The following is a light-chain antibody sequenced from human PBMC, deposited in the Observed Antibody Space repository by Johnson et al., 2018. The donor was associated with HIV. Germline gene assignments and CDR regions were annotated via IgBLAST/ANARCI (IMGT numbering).Light chain of an antibody. CDR2: ENN. J-gene: IGLJ1*01. V-gene: IGLV1-51*02. Sequence: HSVLTQPPSVSAAPGQKVTISCSGSSSNIGNNYVSWYQQLPGTAPKLLIYENNKRPSGIPDRFSGSKSGTSATLGITGLQTGDEADYYCGTWDYSLNFVFGTGTKVTVL. CDR1: SSNIGNNY. CDR3: GTWDYSLNFV.